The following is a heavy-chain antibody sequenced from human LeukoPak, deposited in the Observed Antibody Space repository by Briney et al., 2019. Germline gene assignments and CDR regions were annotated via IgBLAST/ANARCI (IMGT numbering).Heavy chain of an antibody. CDR1: GYTFTGYY. CDR3: ARAHSSSWYLDWFDP. J-gene: IGHJ5*02. Sequence: ASVKVSCKASGYTFTGYYMHWVRQAPGQGLEWMGWINPNSGGTNYAQKFQGWVTMTRDTSISTAYMELSRLRSDDTAVYYCARAHSSSWYLDWFDPWGQGTLVTVSS. D-gene: IGHD6-13*01. V-gene: IGHV1-2*04. CDR2: INPNSGGT.